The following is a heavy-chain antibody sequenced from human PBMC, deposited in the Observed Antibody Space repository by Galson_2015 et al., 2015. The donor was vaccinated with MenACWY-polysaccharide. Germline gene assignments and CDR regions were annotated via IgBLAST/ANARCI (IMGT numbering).Heavy chain of an antibody. CDR3: ARDQIAVAGTTVYYYYYGMDV. D-gene: IGHD6-19*01. CDR2: ISSSSSTI. CDR1: GFTFSSYS. V-gene: IGHV3-48*01. Sequence: SLRLSCAASGFTFSSYSMNWVRQAPGKGLEWVSYISSSSSTIYYADSVKGRITTSRDNAKNSLYLQMNSLRAEDTAVYYCARDQIAVAGTTVYYYYYGMDVWGQGTTVTVSS. J-gene: IGHJ6*02.